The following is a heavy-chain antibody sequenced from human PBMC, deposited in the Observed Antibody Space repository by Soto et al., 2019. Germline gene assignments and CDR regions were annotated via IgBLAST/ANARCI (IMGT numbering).Heavy chain of an antibody. J-gene: IGHJ6*02. V-gene: IGHV1-69*01. CDR1: GGIFRRYA. CDR2: IVPIFDIT. D-gene: IGHD3-16*01. Sequence: QVQLLQSGAEVKKSRSSVKVSCKVSGGIFRRYAISWVRQAPGQGLEWLGGIVPIFDITNYAQKFQGRVTITADESTSTAYMDLTSLRSEDTAVYYCARPDEGSYSSNHHYYYALDVWGQGTTVTVSS. CDR3: ARPDEGSYSSNHHYYYALDV.